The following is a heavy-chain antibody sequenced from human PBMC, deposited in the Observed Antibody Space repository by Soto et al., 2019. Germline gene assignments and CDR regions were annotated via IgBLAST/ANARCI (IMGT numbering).Heavy chain of an antibody. Sequence: AASVKVSCKVSGYTLTELSMHWVRQAPGKGLEWMGGFDPEDGETIYAQRFQGRVTMTEDTSTDTAYMELSSLRSEDTAVYYCATNLELPPAPSVNYYYYGMDVWGQGTTVTVSS. D-gene: IGHD1-7*01. CDR3: ATNLELPPAPSVNYYYYGMDV. CDR1: GYTLTELS. CDR2: FDPEDGET. J-gene: IGHJ6*02. V-gene: IGHV1-24*01.